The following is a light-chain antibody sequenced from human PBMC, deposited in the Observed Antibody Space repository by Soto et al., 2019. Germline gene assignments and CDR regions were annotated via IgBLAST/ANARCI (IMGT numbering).Light chain of an antibody. CDR3: LHDYRYPLT. J-gene: IGKJ1*01. CDR2: GAS. CDR1: QGIRTD. Sequence: AIQLTQSPSSLSASVGDRVTITCRASQGIRTDLGWYRQKPGRAPEILISGASSLQSGVPSRFSGSGSGTDFTLTIFSLQPEDFATYDCLHDYRYPLTFVQGTKVEIK. V-gene: IGKV1-6*02.